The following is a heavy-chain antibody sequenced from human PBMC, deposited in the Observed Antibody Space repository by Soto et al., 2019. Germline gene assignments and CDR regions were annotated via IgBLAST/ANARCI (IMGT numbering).Heavy chain of an antibody. J-gene: IGHJ6*02. CDR2: IIPIFGTA. CDR3: ARCVCQRLGDVESIAAAKYGMDV. CDR1: GGTFSSYA. V-gene: IGHV1-69*01. Sequence: QVQLVQSGAEVKKLGSSVKVSCKASGGTFSSYAISWVRQAPGQGLEWMGGIIPIFGTANYAQKFQGRVTITADESTSTAYMELSSLRSEDTAVYYCARCVCQRLGDVESIAAAKYGMDVWGQGTTVTVSS. D-gene: IGHD6-13*01.